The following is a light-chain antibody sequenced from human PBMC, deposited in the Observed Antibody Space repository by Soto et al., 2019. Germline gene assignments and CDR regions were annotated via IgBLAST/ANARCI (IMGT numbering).Light chain of an antibody. Sequence: QTALTQPASVSGTPRQSITISCTGNSSDFGGYTYVSWYQQHPGKAHKLMIFDATSRPSGVSNRFSGSKSDNTASLTIAGLQSEDEADYYCSSYTSTSTYVFGTGTKVTVL. V-gene: IGLV2-14*03. CDR2: DAT. CDR1: SSDFGGYTY. J-gene: IGLJ1*01. CDR3: SSYTSTSTYV.